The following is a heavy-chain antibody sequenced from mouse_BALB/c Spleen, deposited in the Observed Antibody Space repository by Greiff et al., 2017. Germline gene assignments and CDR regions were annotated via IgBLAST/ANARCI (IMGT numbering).Heavy chain of an antibody. D-gene: IGHD2-3*01. Sequence: DVMLVESGGGLVQPGGSRKLSCAASGFTFSSFGMHWVRQAPEKGLEWVAYISSGSSTIYYADTVKGRFTISRDNPKNTLFLQMTSLRSEDTAMYYCARGDGYYVGGDYWGQGTTLTVSS. V-gene: IGHV5-17*02. CDR1: GFTFSSFG. J-gene: IGHJ2*01. CDR2: ISSGSSTI. CDR3: ARGDGYYVGGDY.